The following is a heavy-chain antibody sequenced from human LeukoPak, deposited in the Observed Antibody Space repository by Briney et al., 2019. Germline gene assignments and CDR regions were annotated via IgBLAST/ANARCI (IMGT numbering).Heavy chain of an antibody. CDR2: INPNSGGT. J-gene: IGHJ4*02. Sequence: ASVKVSCKASGYTFTGYYMHWVRQAPGQGLEWMGWINPNSGGTNYAQKFQGRVTMTRDTSISTAYMELSRLRSDDTAVYYCARAREDTAVVLRLYFDYWGQGTLVTVSS. V-gene: IGHV1-2*02. CDR3: ARAREDTAVVLRLYFDY. CDR1: GYTFTGYY. D-gene: IGHD5-18*01.